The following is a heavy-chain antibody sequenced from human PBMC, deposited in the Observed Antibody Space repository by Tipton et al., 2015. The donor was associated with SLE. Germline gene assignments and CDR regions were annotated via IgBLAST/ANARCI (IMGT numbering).Heavy chain of an antibody. CDR1: NDSISSYY. CDR3: ARSAGHTMIIPMAY. Sequence: TLSLTCTISNDSISSYYWTWIRQPPGKGLEWIGYIYYRGSTNYNPSLKSRVTISVDTSKNQFSLKLSSVTAADTAVYYCARSAGHTMIIPMAYWGQGTLVSLSS. D-gene: IGHD3-22*01. V-gene: IGHV4-59*01. CDR2: IYYRGST. J-gene: IGHJ4*02.